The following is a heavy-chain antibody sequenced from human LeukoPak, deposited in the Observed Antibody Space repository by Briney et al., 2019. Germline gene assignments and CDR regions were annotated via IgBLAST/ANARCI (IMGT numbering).Heavy chain of an antibody. CDR2: INPNSGGT. D-gene: IGHD3-10*01. CDR3: ARDASMVRGVMYNWFDP. V-gene: IGHV1-2*02. Sequence: ASVKVSCKASGYTFTGYYMHWVRQAPGQGLEWMGWINPNSGGTNYAQKFQGRVTMTRDTYISTAYMELSRLRSDDTAVYYCARDASMVRGVMYNWFDPWGQGTLVTVSS. J-gene: IGHJ5*02. CDR1: GYTFTGYY.